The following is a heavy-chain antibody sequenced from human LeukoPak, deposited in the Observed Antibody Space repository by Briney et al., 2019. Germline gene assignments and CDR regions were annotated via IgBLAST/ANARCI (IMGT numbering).Heavy chain of an antibody. Sequence: GGSLRLSCAASGFTFSSYAMSWVRRAPGKGLEWVSAISGSGGSTYYADSVKGRFTISRDNSKNTLYLQMNSLRAEDTAVYYCAKDPTYCSGGSCYSGDYWGQGTLVTVSS. D-gene: IGHD2-15*01. J-gene: IGHJ4*02. CDR2: ISGSGGST. CDR3: AKDPTYCSGGSCYSGDY. CDR1: GFTFSSYA. V-gene: IGHV3-23*01.